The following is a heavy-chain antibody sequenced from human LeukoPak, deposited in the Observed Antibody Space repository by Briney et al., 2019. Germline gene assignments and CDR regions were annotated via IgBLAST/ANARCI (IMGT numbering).Heavy chain of an antibody. Sequence: GGSLRLSCAASGFTFSSYAMSWVRQAPGKGLEWVSGISTSGGSTSYADSVKGRFTISRDNPRNTLYMQMNSLRAEDTAVYYCARDSSGSYYVFDYWGQGTLVTVSS. J-gene: IGHJ4*02. CDR3: ARDSSGSYYVFDY. CDR1: GFTFSSYA. CDR2: ISTSGGST. V-gene: IGHV3-23*01. D-gene: IGHD1-26*01.